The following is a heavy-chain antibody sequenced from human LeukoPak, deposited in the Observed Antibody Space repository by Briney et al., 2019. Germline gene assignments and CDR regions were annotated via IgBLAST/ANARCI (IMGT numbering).Heavy chain of an antibody. CDR2: INHGGST. V-gene: IGHV4-34*01. Sequence: SETLSLTCAVYGGSFSGYYWSWIRQPPGKGLEWIGEINHGGSTNYNPSLKSRVTISVDTSKNQFSLRLSSVTTADTAVYYCARGGYYYYYYMYVRGKGTTFTVSS. D-gene: IGHD6-13*01. CDR1: GGSFSGYY. CDR3: ARGGYYYYYYMYV. J-gene: IGHJ6*03.